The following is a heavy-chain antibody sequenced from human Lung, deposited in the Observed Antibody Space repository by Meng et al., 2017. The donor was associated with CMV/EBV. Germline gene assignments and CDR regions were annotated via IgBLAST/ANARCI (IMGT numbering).Heavy chain of an antibody. Sequence: GESLKISCAASAFTFNNYAMHWVRQAPGKGLEWVAVISYDGFNRYYADSVNGRFTISRDNSKNTPYLQMNSLRARDTAVYYCARDRLSSSSWTLQVSFDTWGQGXMVTVSS. V-gene: IGHV3-30-3*01. CDR2: ISYDGFNR. CDR3: ARDRLSSSSWTLQVSFDT. CDR1: AFTFNNYA. D-gene: IGHD6-13*01. J-gene: IGHJ5*01.